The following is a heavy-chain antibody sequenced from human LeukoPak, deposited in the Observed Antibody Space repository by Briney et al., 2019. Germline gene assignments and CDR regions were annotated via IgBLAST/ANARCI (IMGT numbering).Heavy chain of an antibody. CDR1: GYTFTGYY. V-gene: IGHV1-2*02. D-gene: IGHD3-22*01. CDR2: INPNNGAT. J-gene: IGHJ3*02. CDR3: APSLYYYDSTDSGGAFDI. Sequence: ASVKVSCKASGYTFTGYYIHWVRQAPGQGLEWMGWINPNNGATNYAQKFQGRVIMTRDTSISTAYMELSSLRSDDTAVYYCAPSLYYYDSTDSGGAFDIWGQGTMVTVSS.